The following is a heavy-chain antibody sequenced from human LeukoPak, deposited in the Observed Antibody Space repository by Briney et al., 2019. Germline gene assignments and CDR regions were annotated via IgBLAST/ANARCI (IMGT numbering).Heavy chain of an antibody. CDR1: GFTFDDYG. J-gene: IGHJ6*02. D-gene: IGHD1-14*01. V-gene: IGHV3-20*01. Sequence: GGSLRLSCTAAGFTFDDYGMSWVRQIPGKGLEWVAGITWNGGSTDYAVSVRGRFTISRDNAKKSVYLQMNSLRAEDAALYHRARKWKRVTNQFYYHRIDPWGQGTTVTVS. CDR2: ITWNGGST. CDR3: ARKWKRVTNQFYYHRIDP.